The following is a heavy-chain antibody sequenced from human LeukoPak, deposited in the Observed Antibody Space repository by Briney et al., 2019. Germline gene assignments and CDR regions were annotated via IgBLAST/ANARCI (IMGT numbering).Heavy chain of an antibody. CDR3: ARGAYYDSSGQFDY. Sequence: ASVKVSCKASGYSFTDYYMHWVRQAPGQGLEWMGWINPNSGGTNYAQKFQGRVTMTRGTSISTAYMELSRLRSDDTAVYYCARGAYYDSSGQFDYWGQGTLVTVSS. V-gene: IGHV1-2*02. D-gene: IGHD3-22*01. CDR2: INPNSGGT. J-gene: IGHJ4*02. CDR1: GYSFTDYY.